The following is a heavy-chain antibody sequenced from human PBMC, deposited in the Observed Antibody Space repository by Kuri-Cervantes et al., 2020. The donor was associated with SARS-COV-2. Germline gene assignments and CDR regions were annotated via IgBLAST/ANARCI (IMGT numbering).Heavy chain of an antibody. Sequence: GGSLRLSCAASGFTFSSYGMHWVRQAPGKGLEWVAFTRYDGSNKYYADSVKGRFTISRDNSKNTLYLQMNSLRAEDTAVYYCAGLYSSSWSYDYWGQGTLVTVSS. CDR1: GFTFSSYG. V-gene: IGHV3-30*02. CDR2: TRYDGSNK. D-gene: IGHD6-13*01. J-gene: IGHJ4*02. CDR3: AGLYSSSWSYDY.